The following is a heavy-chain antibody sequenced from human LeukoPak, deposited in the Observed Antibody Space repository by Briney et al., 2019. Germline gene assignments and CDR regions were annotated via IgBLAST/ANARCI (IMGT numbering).Heavy chain of an antibody. CDR1: GFTLSRYS. Sequence: GGCLRLSRAASGFTLSRYSMNWVPQAPAKGLERVSLITTSGGAITYAESVQGRFTISRDKAKNSLYLQMNSLRDEDTAVYYCARLRSGYYIDHWGQGTLVTVSS. J-gene: IGHJ4*02. CDR3: ARLRSGYYIDH. V-gene: IGHV3-48*02. D-gene: IGHD3-10*01. CDR2: ITTSGGAI.